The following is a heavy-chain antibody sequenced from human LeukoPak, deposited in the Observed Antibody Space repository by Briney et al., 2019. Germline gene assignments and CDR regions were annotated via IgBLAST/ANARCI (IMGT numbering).Heavy chain of an antibody. CDR2: INHSGST. V-gene: IGHV4-34*01. CDR3: ARGRITMIDL. Sequence: PSGTLSLTCAVYGGSFSGYYWSWIRQPPGKGLEWTGEINHSGSTNYNPSLKSRVTISVDTSKNQFSLKLSSVTAADTAVYYCARGRITMIDLWGQGTLVTVSS. CDR1: GGSFSGYY. D-gene: IGHD3-22*01. J-gene: IGHJ5*02.